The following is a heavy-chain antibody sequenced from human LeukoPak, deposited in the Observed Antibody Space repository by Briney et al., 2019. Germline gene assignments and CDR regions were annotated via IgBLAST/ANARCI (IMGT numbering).Heavy chain of an antibody. J-gene: IGHJ5*02. CDR2: MNPNSGNT. D-gene: IGHD3-3*01. V-gene: IGHV1-8*03. Sequence: ASVKVSRKASGYTFTSYDINWARQATGQGLEWMGWMNPNSGNTGYAQKFQGRVTITRNTSISTAYMELSSLRSEDTAVYYCAREATTIFGVVKGFDPWGQGTLVTVSS. CDR3: AREATTIFGVVKGFDP. CDR1: GYTFTSYD.